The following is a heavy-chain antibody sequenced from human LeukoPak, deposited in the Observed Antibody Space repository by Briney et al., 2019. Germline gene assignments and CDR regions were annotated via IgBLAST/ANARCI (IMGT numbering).Heavy chain of an antibody. CDR1: GCSFDDNA. J-gene: IGHJ1*01. D-gene: IGHD3-16*01. CDR2: ISGDGATT. CDR3: AKDNQRGGFQH. Sequence: GGSLRLSCAASGCSFDDNAMYLVRQAPEEGVGWGSLISGDGATTYYADSVKGRFNISRDNSKSSLYLQMNSLRSEDSALYYCAKDNQRGGFQHWGQGTLVTVSS. V-gene: IGHV3-43*02.